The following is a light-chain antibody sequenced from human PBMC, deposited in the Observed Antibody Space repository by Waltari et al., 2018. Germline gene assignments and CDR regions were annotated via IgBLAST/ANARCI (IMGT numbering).Light chain of an antibody. CDR3: AAWDESLKGWV. CDR1: SSNIGSNT. J-gene: IGLJ3*02. CDR2: GND. V-gene: IGLV1-44*01. Sequence: QSVLIQPPSASGTPGQRVTISCFGSSSNIGSNTVDWYQAVPGTAPKLLIHGNDQRPSGVPDRFSGSKSGASGSLAISGLQPEEETDYYCAAWDESLKGWVFGGGTRLTVL.